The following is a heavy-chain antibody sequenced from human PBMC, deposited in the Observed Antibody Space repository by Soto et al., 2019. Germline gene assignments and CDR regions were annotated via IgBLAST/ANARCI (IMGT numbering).Heavy chain of an antibody. CDR3: ARGTSCSGGSCYSFKTYYCYYYMDV. D-gene: IGHD2-15*01. V-gene: IGHV4-34*01. J-gene: IGHJ6*03. CDR1: GGSFSGYY. CDR2: INHSGST. Sequence: QVQLQQWGAGLLKPSETLSLTCAVYGGSFSGYYWSWIRQPPGKGLEWIGEINHSGSTNYNPSLKSRVTISVDTSKNQYSLKLSSVTAADTAVYYCARGTSCSGGSCYSFKTYYCYYYMDVWGKGTTVTVSS.